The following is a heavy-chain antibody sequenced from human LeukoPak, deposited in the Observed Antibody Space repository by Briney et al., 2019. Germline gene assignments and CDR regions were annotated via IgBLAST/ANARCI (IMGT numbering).Heavy chain of an antibody. CDR1: GYTFTRYA. J-gene: IGHJ3*02. CDR2: IKTNTGNP. V-gene: IGHV7-4-1*02. D-gene: IGHD3/OR15-3a*01. CDR3: ARSGFWTGHPAFDI. Sequence: ASVKVSCKASGYTFTRYAVNWVRQAPGQGLEWMGWIKTNTGNPTYAQDFRGRFVFSLDTSATTAYLQISSLKDEDTAVYYCARSGFWTGHPAFDIWGQGTMVTVSS.